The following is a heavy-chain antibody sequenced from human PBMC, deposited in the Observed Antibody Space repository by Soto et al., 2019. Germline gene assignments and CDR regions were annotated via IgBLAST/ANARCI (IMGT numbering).Heavy chain of an antibody. CDR3: ARDLYYYDSSGNDAFDI. CDR2: ISAYNGNT. V-gene: IGHV1-18*01. Sequence: ASGKVSCKASGYTFTSYGISWVRQAPGQGLEWMGWISAYNGNTNYAQKLQGRVTMTTDTSTSTAYMELRSLRSDDTAVYYCARDLYYYDSSGNDAFDIWGQGTMVTVSS. CDR1: GYTFTSYG. D-gene: IGHD3-22*01. J-gene: IGHJ3*02.